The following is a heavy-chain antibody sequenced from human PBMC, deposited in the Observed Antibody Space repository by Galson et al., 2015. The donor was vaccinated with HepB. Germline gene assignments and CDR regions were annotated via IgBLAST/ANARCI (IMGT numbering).Heavy chain of an antibody. CDR1: GYTFTSYY. V-gene: IGHV1-46*01. CDR2: INPSGGST. Sequence: SVKVSCKASGYTFTSYYMHWVRQAPGQGLEWMGIINPSGGSTSYAQKFQGRVTMTRDTSTSTVYMELSSLRSEDTAVYYCARDIGGYIGDVVDGDDYWGQGTLVTVSS. J-gene: IGHJ4*02. CDR3: ARDIGGYIGDVVDGDDY. D-gene: IGHD5-12*01.